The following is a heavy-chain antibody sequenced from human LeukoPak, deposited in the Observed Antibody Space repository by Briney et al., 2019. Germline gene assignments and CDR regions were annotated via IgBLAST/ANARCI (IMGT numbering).Heavy chain of an antibody. CDR2: IYTSGST. Sequence: TSETLSLTCTVSGGSISSGSYYWSWIRQPAGKGLEWIGRIYTSGSTNYNPSLKSRVTISVDTSKNRFSLKLSSVTAADTAVYYCARVNYYYMDVWGKGTTVTVS. V-gene: IGHV4-61*02. J-gene: IGHJ6*03. CDR1: GGSISSGSYY. CDR3: ARVNYYYMDV.